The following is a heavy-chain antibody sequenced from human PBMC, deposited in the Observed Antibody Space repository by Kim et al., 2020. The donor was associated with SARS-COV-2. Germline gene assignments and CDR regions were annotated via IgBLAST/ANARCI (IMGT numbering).Heavy chain of an antibody. CDR3: AKGDSGGVTPSWFDS. V-gene: IGHV3-30*18. CDR1: GFTFSSYG. D-gene: IGHD3-3*01. J-gene: IGHJ5*01. CDR2: ISYDGSNT. Sequence: GGSLRLSCVASGFTFSSYGMHWVRQAPGKGLEWVAVISYDGSNTYYADSVKGRFTISRDNAKNTLYLQMNSLRAEDTAVYYCAKGDSGGVTPSWFDSWGQGTLVTVSS.